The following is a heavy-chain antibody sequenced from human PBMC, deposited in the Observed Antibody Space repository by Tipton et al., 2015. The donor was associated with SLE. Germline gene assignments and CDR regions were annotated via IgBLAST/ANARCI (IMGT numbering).Heavy chain of an antibody. CDR1: GFTFSNYV. CDR2: LSNDGITK. D-gene: IGHD6-19*01. V-gene: IGHV3-30*18. Sequence: SLRLSCAASGFTFSNYVMAWVRQAPGKGLEWVAVLSNDGITKYYADFVKGRFTISRDNSQNTLYLQMNSLRAEDTAVYYCAKDQEQWLVHYFDSWGQGTLVTVSS. J-gene: IGHJ4*02. CDR3: AKDQEQWLVHYFDS.